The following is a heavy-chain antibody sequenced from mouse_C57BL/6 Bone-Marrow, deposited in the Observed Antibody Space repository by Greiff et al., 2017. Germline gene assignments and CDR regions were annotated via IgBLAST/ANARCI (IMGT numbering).Heavy chain of an antibody. Sequence: EVKLQQSGPELVKPGASVKISCKASGYTFTDYYMNWVKQSHGKSLEWIGDINPNNGGTSYNQKFKGKATLTVDKSSSTAYMELRSLTSEDSAVYYCAIYYGSSYDYWDQGTTLSVSS. D-gene: IGHD1-1*01. J-gene: IGHJ2*01. CDR1: GYTFTDYY. CDR3: AIYYGSSYDY. V-gene: IGHV1-26*01. CDR2: INPNNGGT.